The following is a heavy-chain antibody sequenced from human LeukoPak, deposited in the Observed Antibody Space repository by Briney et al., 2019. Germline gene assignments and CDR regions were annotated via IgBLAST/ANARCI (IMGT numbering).Heavy chain of an antibody. J-gene: IGHJ4*02. CDR2: IYYSGST. V-gene: IGHV4-61*01. Sequence: PSETLSLTCTVSGGSVSSGSYYWSWIRQPPGKGLEWIGYIYYSGSTNYNPSLKSRVTTSVDTSKNQFSLKLSSVTAADTAVYYCARASRGTAVAVWDYWGQGTLVTVSS. D-gene: IGHD6-19*01. CDR1: GGSVSSGSYY. CDR3: ARASRGTAVAVWDY.